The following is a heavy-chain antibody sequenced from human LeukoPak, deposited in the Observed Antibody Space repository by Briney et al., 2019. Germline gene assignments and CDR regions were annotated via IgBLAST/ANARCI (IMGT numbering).Heavy chain of an antibody. D-gene: IGHD2-2*01. CDR2: INHSGNT. CDR3: ARGSCSSTSCLNTY. CDR1: GGSFSGYY. J-gene: IGHJ4*02. Sequence: PSETLSLTCAVYGGSFSGYYWSWIRQPPGKGLEWIGEINHSGNTNYNPSLKSRITISVDTSKNQFSLKLSSVTAADTAVYYCARGSCSSTSCLNTYWGRGTLVTVSS. V-gene: IGHV4-34*01.